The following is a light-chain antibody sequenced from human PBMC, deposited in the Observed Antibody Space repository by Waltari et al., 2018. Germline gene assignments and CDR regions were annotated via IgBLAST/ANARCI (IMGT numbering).Light chain of an antibody. J-gene: IGKJ1*01. V-gene: IGKV3-20*01. CDR2: HAS. CDR1: QSVNGD. CDR3: QHYLRLPVT. Sequence: EIVLTQSPGTLSLSPGEGATLSCGASQSVNGDLAWYQQKPGQAPRLLLYHASNRATGSPDRFSGSGSGTDFSLTISRLDPEEFAVYYCQHYLRLPVTFGQGTKVEI.